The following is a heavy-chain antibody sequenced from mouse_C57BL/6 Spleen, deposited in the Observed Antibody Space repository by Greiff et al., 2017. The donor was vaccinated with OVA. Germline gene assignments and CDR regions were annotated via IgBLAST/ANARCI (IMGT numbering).Heavy chain of an antibody. CDR3: ARFLEDSNYDY. CDR1: GYTFTSYW. D-gene: IGHD2-5*01. CDR2: IDPSDSYT. Sequence: QVQLQQPGAELVMPGASVKLSCKASGYTFTSYWMHWVKQRPGQGLEWIGEIDPSDSYTTYNQKFKGKSTLTVDKSSSTAYMQLSSLTSEDSAVYYCARFLEDSNYDYWGQGTTLTVSS. J-gene: IGHJ2*01. V-gene: IGHV1-69*01.